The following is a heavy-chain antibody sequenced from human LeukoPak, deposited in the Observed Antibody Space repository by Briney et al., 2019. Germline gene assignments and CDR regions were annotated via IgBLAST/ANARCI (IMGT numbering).Heavy chain of an antibody. CDR1: GGSFSDYY. V-gene: IGHV4-59*08. D-gene: IGHD3-10*01. J-gene: IGHJ4*02. CDR2: IYYSGST. CDR3: ARVGYYGSGPNTDFDY. Sequence: SEALSLTCAVYGGSFSDYYWSWIRQPPGKGLEWIGYIYYSGSTNYNPSLKSRVTISVDTSKNQFSLKLSSVTAADTAVYYCARVGYYGSGPNTDFDYWGQGTLVTVSS.